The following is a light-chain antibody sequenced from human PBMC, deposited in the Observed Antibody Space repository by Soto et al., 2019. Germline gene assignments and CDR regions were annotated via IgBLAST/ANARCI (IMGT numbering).Light chain of an antibody. J-gene: IGKJ2*01. Sequence: DIQMTQSPSSLSASVGDRVTITCRASQTIRNYLNWYHQKPGKAPKLLIYAASSLQSGVPSRFSGSGSGTDFTLTITSLQPEDSATYFCQQSYSLPYTFGQGTKLEI. CDR1: QTIRNY. V-gene: IGKV1-39*01. CDR2: AAS. CDR3: QQSYSLPYT.